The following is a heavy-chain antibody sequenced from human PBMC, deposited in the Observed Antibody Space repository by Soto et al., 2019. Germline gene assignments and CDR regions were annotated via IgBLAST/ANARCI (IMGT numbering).Heavy chain of an antibody. CDR2: INPNSGGT. V-gene: IGHV1-2*04. D-gene: IGHD1-26*01. CDR3: ARGSGSYYPDFDY. CDR1: GYTFTGYY. Sequence: QVQLVQSGAEVKKPGASVKVSCKASGYTFTGYYMHWVRQAPGQGLEWMGWINPNSGGTNYAQKLQGWVTMTRDPSISTAYMELSRLRSDDTAVYYCARGSGSYYPDFDYWGQGTLVTVSS. J-gene: IGHJ4*02.